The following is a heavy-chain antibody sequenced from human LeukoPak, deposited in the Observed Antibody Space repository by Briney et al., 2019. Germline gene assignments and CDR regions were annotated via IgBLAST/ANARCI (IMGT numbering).Heavy chain of an antibody. D-gene: IGHD3-22*01. J-gene: IGHJ4*02. V-gene: IGHV3-48*01. CDR2: ISTGSSII. CDR3: ARGAYYYED. Sequence: GGSLRLSCAASGFTFSAYSINWIRQAPGKGLEWISYISTGSSIIYYADSVKGRFTISRDNAKNSLYLQMNSLRAEDTAVYYCARGAYYYEDWGQGTLVTVSS. CDR1: GFTFSAYS.